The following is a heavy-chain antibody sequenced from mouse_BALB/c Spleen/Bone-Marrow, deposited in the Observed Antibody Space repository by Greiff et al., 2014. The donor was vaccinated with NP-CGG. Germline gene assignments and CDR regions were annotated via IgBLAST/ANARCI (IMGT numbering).Heavy chain of an antibody. CDR2: IDPANGNT. V-gene: IGHV14-3*02. Sequence: VQLQQPGAELVKPGASVKLSCTASGFNIKDTYMRWVKQRPEQGLEWIGRIDPANGNTKYDPKFQGKATITADTSSNTAYLQLSSLTSEDTAVYYCARYGNYCYAMDYWGQGTSVTVSS. CDR3: ARYGNYCYAMDY. J-gene: IGHJ4*01. D-gene: IGHD2-1*01. CDR1: GFNIKDTY.